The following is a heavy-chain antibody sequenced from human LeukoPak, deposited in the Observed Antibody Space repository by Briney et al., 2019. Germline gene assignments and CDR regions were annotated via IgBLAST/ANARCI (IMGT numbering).Heavy chain of an antibody. Sequence: PGGSLRLSCAASGFTFSNYWMSWVRQVPGKGLEWVAHINKDGSEKYYVDSVKGRFIISRDNAKNSLYLQMNSLNAEDTAVYYCARDKVTYWGPGTLVTVSS. CDR3: ARDKVTY. CDR1: GFTFSNYW. J-gene: IGHJ4*02. CDR2: INKDGSEK. V-gene: IGHV3-7*01.